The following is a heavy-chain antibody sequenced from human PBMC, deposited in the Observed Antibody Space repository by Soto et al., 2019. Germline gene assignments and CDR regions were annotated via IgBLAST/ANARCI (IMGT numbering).Heavy chain of an antibody. Sequence: PGGSLRLSCAASGFTFSSYGMHWVRQAPGKGLEWVAVISYDGSNKYYADSVKGRFTISRDNSKNTLYLQMNSLRAEDTAVYYCAKASGPAAGTWDIDYWGQGTLVTVSS. CDR1: GFTFSSYG. D-gene: IGHD6-13*01. V-gene: IGHV3-30*18. J-gene: IGHJ4*02. CDR2: ISYDGSNK. CDR3: AKASGPAAGTWDIDY.